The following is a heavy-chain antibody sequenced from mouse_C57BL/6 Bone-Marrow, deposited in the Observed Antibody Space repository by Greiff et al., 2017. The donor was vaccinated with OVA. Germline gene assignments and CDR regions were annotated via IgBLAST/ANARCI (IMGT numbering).Heavy chain of an antibody. CDR1: GFTFSSYA. Sequence: EVQLVESGGGLVKPGGSLKLSCAASGFTFSSYAMSWVRQTPEKRLEWVATISDGGSYTYYPDNVKGRFTISRDNAKNNLYLQMSHLKSEDTAMDYCARAPLLWYCDVWGTGTTVTVSS. CDR3: ARAPLLWYCDV. V-gene: IGHV5-4*01. CDR2: ISDGGSYT. J-gene: IGHJ1*03. D-gene: IGHD1-1*01.